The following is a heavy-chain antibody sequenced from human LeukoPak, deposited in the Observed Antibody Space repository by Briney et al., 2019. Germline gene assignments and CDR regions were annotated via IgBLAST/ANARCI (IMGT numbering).Heavy chain of an antibody. CDR2: ISSSGSTI. CDR3: ANFWAAAGNNWFDP. V-gene: IGHV3-11*04. J-gene: IGHJ5*02. Sequence: PGGSLRLSCAASGFTFSDYYISWIRQAPGKGLEWVSYISSSGSTIYYADSVKGRFTISRDNSKNTLYLQMNSLRAEDTAVYYCANFWAAAGNNWFDPWGQGTLVTVSS. D-gene: IGHD6-13*01. CDR1: GFTFSDYY.